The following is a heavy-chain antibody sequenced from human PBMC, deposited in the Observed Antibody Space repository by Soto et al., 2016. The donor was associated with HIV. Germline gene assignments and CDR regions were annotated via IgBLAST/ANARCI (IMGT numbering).Heavy chain of an antibody. Sequence: QVQLVQSGAEVKKPGASVKVSCKASGYTFTSYGISWVRQAPGQGLEWMGWVSAYNGNTNYAQKLQGRVTMTTDTSTSTAYMELRSLRSDDTAVYYCARDYPYYYGSGSPPAPPDYWGQGTLVTVSS. CDR1: GYTFTSYG. J-gene: IGHJ4*02. CDR3: ARDYPYYYGSGSPPAPPDY. CDR2: VSAYNGNT. D-gene: IGHD3-10*01. V-gene: IGHV1-18*01.